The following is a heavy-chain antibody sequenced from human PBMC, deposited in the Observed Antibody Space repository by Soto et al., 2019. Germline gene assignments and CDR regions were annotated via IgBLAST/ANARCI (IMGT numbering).Heavy chain of an antibody. Sequence: EASVKVSCKASGYTFTSYDINWVRQATGQGLEWMGWMNPNIDNTGYAQKFQGRVTMTRNTSINTAFMELSSLRSEDTAVYYCARQGFGVLHGLVDVWGQGTTVTVSS. V-gene: IGHV1-8*01. J-gene: IGHJ6*02. CDR1: GYTFTSYD. CDR2: MNPNIDNT. CDR3: ARQGFGVLHGLVDV. D-gene: IGHD3-10*01.